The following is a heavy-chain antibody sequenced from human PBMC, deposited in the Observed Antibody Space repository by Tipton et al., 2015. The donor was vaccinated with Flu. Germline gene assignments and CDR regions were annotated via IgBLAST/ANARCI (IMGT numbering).Heavy chain of an antibody. CDR3: ARGLYGSGSYQRRYFDS. J-gene: IGHJ4*02. D-gene: IGHD3-10*01. V-gene: IGHV4-38-2*02. CDR2: IFHTGTT. Sequence: TLSLTCSVSGDSIGSDYYWGWIRQPPGKGLEWIGEIFHTGTTNYNPSLKSRVIMSVDKSKNQFSLKLTSVTAADTAVYYCARGLYGSGSYQRRYFDSWGQGTLVTVSS. CDR1: GDSIGSDYY.